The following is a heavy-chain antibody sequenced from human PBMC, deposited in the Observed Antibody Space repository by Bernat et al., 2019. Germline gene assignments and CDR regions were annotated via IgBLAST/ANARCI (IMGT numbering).Heavy chain of an antibody. CDR2: TWGSGGLT. J-gene: IGHJ3*02. CDR3: AEDPNGDYIGTFDM. CDR1: GFIFRNYG. Sequence: QMVESGGVLTQQGGSLRLSCAASGFIFRNYGMSWVRQAPGRRLEWVSTTWGSGGLTDYADSVQGRFTISRDNSKNTLYMQMTNLRVEDTAVYYCAEDPNGDYIGTFDMWGQGTMVTVSS. V-gene: IGHV3-23*04. D-gene: IGHD4-17*01.